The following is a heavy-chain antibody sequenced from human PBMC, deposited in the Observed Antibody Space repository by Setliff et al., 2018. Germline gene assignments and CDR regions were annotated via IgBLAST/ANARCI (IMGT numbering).Heavy chain of an antibody. CDR1: GFTFSTYR. Sequence: HPGGSLRLSCAASGFTFSTYRMHWVRQAPGKGLEWVAVIWDDGGNKYHADSVKGRFTISRDNSKNTLYLQMNSLRPEDTAVYYCARTCSGSGFYAGLESWGQGTPVPVSA. V-gene: IGHV3-33*08. D-gene: IGHD2-15*01. CDR2: IWDDGGNK. CDR3: ARTCSGSGFYAGLES. J-gene: IGHJ4*02.